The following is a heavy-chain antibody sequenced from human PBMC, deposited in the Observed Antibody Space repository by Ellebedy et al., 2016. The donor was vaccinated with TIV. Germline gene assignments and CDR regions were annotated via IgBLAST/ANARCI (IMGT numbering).Heavy chain of an antibody. CDR1: GFIFSNVW. D-gene: IGHD1-26*01. CDR2: INSKTDGGTT. CDR3: STYTVGDDS. J-gene: IGHJ1*01. V-gene: IGHV3-15*01. Sequence: GESLKISCAASGFIFSNVWPSCVRQAPGKALEWVGRINSKTDGGTTDYAAPVKGRFTISRDDLQNILYLQMHNLTIADTVVYYCSTYTVGDDSWGKGTLVIVSS.